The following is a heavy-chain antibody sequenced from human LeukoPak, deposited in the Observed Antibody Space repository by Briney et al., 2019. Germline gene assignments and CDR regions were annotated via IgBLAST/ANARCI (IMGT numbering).Heavy chain of an antibody. CDR1: GFTFSIYA. CDR3: ARGRPNYYGSDGHYYRRDGDH. CDR2: ITSRDGTT. J-gene: IGHJ5*02. Sequence: PGGSLRLSCEASGFTFSIYAMSWVRQTPGKGLQWVSSITSRDGTTYYADSVKGRFTISRDNSENTLYLRMSSLRAEDTAIYYCARGRPNYYGSDGHYYRRDGDHWGQGTLVTVSS. D-gene: IGHD3-22*01. V-gene: IGHV3-23*01.